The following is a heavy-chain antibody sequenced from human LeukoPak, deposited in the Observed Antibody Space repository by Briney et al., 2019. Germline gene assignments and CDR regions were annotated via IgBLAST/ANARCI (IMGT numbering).Heavy chain of an antibody. V-gene: IGHV5-51*01. CDR3: ARLGAPYYYYDSSGYHYYFDY. Sequence: GESLKISCKGSGYSFTSYWIGWVRQMPGKGLGWMGIIYPGDSDTRYSPSFQGQVTISADKSISTAYLQWSSLKASDTAMYYCARLGAPYYYYDSSGYHYYFDYWGQGTLVTVSS. J-gene: IGHJ4*02. CDR1: GYSFTSYW. CDR2: IYPGDSDT. D-gene: IGHD3-22*01.